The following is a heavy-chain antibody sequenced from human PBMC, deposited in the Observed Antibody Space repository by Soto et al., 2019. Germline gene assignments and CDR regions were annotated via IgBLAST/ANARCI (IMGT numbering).Heavy chain of an antibody. CDR2: IAHDASTK. Sequence: PGGSLRLSCAASGFTFSSGAMHWVRQAPGRVLEWVADIAHDASTKYYTDSVKGRVTISRDKSKNTLYLQRTSLEFKDAAVYYCASEGRQLWSSAFDIWGQGAMVTVSS. CDR1: GFTFSSGA. D-gene: IGHD3-10*01. CDR3: ASEGRQLWSSAFDI. V-gene: IGHV3-30*04. J-gene: IGHJ3*02.